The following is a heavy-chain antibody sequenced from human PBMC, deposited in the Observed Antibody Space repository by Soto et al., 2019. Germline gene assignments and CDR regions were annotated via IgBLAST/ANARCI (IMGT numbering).Heavy chain of an antibody. CDR2: SNQSGNT. Sequence: QVQLQESGPGLVKPSGTLSLTCAVSGVSISSHDWWTWVRQPPGKGLEWIGESNQSGNTNYSSSLESRVTISLAKSKNQLSLQLSSVPVADTAVYYCATRDSGRLYWGQGTLVTVSS. D-gene: IGHD6-25*01. CDR1: GVSISSHDW. V-gene: IGHV4-4*02. J-gene: IGHJ4*02. CDR3: ATRDSGRLY.